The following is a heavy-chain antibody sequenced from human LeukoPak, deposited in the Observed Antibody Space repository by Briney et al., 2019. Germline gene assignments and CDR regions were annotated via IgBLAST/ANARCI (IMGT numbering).Heavy chain of an antibody. CDR2: ITGDGSST. Sequence: GGSLRLSCVAAGFNFGNYWMHWVRKAPGKDPVCISRITGDGSSTVYADPVTGRFTISRDNAGNTLYLQMDSLRAEDTAVYYCARDYYGSIDYWGQGTLVTVSS. V-gene: IGHV3-74*01. J-gene: IGHJ4*02. D-gene: IGHD3-10*01. CDR1: GFNFGNYW. CDR3: ARDYYGSIDY.